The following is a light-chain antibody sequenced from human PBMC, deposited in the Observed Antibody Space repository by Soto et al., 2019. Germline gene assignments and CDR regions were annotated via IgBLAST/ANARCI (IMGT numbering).Light chain of an antibody. J-gene: IGLJ3*02. CDR2: NNN. Sequence: QSVLTQTPSASGTPGQTVTISCSGSRSNIGGNAVSWYQQFPGTAPKLLIYNNNQRPSGVPDRFSGSKSGTSASLAISGLQSEDEAAYYCATWDDSLNARGVFGGGTKLTVL. CDR1: RSNIGGNA. CDR3: ATWDDSLNARGV. V-gene: IGLV1-44*01.